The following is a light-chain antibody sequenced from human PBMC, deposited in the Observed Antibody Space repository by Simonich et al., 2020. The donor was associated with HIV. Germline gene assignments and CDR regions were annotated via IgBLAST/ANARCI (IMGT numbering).Light chain of an antibody. V-gene: IGKV4-1*01. CDR2: WAS. CDR3: HQYYSRTWT. CDR1: QSVLYSSNNKNY. J-gene: IGKJ1*01. Sequence: DIVMTQSPDSLAVSLGERATINCKSSQSVLYSSNNKNYLAWYQQKPGQPPKLLIYWASTRESGVPDRFSGSGSGTDFTLTISSRQAEDVAVYYCHQYYSRTWTFGQGTKVEIK.